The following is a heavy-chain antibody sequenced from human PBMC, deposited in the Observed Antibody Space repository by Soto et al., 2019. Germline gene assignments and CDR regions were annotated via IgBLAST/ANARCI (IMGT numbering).Heavy chain of an antibody. J-gene: IGHJ4*02. V-gene: IGHV4-4*07. CDR1: DGSISTYF. CDR2: IDNSGNT. Sequence: SETLSLTCTVSDGSISTYFCNWIRQPAGKGLEWIGRIDNSGNTNYNPSLKSRVTMSADTSRNQFSLKLNSVTAADTAVYYCARGWTTAIQDYWGQGTLVTVSS. CDR3: ARGWTTAIQDY. D-gene: IGHD4-17*01.